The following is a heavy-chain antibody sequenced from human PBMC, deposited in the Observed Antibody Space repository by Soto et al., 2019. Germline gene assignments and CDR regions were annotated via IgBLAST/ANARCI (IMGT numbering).Heavy chain of an antibody. CDR1: GFTFSNHW. CDR3: ARDSAYSRSTSCYLSYSYDMDV. CDR2: IKQDGSEK. D-gene: IGHD2-2*01. V-gene: IGHV3-7*01. J-gene: IGHJ6*03. Sequence: EVQVVESGGGLVQPGGSLRLSCAASGFTFSNHWMTWVRQAPGKGLEWVANIKQDGSEKYYVDSVKGRFTLSRDNAKKSLYLQRNSLRAEDTAVYYCARDSAYSRSTSCYLSYSYDMDVWGKGTTVTVSS.